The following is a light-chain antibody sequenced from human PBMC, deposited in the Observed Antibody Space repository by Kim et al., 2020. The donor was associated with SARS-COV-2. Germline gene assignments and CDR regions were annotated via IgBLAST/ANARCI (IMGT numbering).Light chain of an antibody. CDR1: SLRRYY. CDR3: NSRDSSGNLLV. J-gene: IGLJ2*01. V-gene: IGLV3-19*01. CDR2: GKN. Sequence: SSELTQDPAVSVALGQTVRITCQGDSLRRYYASWYQQKPGQAPLLVIYGKNNRPSGIPDRFSGSSSGNTASLTITGAQAEDEADYYCNSRDSSGNLLVFGGGTKVTVL.